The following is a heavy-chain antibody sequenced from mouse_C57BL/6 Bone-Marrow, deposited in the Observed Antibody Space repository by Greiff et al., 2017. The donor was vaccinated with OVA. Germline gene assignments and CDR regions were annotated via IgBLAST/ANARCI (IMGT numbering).Heavy chain of an antibody. Sequence: VQLQQSGPVLVKPGASVKMSCKASGYTFTDYYMNWVKQSHGKSLEWIGVINPYNGGTSYNQKFKGKATLTVDKSSSTAYMELNSLTSEDSAVYYCARGGYSNYGWRYFDVWGTGTTVTVSS. D-gene: IGHD2-5*01. CDR1: GYTFTDYY. V-gene: IGHV1-19*01. CDR2: INPYNGGT. CDR3: ARGGYSNYGWRYFDV. J-gene: IGHJ1*03.